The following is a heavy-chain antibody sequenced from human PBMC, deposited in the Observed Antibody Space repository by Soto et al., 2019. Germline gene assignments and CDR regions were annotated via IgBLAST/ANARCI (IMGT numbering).Heavy chain of an antibody. CDR2: ISGSGGST. D-gene: IGHD3-22*01. J-gene: IGHJ4*02. CDR1: GFTFSSYA. V-gene: IGHV3-23*01. CDR3: AKAPYYYDSSGYYYGSFFYFDY. Sequence: QPGGSLRLSCAASGFTFSSYAMSWVRQAPGKGLEWVSAISGSGGSTYYADSVKGRFTISRDNSKNTLYLQMNSLRAEDTAVYYCAKAPYYYDSSGYYYGSFFYFDYWGQGTLVTVSS.